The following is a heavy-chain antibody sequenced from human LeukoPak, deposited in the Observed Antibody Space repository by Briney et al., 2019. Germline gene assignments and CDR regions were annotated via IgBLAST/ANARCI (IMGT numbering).Heavy chain of an antibody. CDR1: GFSFSAYA. CDR3: ARAGRFLEWSTLPTDY. Sequence: GGSLRLSCAASGFSFSAYAMHWVRQAPGKGLEWVAVLSYDGRNDKYADSVKGRFTISRDNAKNSLYLQMNSLRAEDTAVYYCARAGRFLEWSTLPTDYRGQGTLVTVSS. CDR2: LSYDGRND. V-gene: IGHV3-30*04. J-gene: IGHJ4*02. D-gene: IGHD3-3*01.